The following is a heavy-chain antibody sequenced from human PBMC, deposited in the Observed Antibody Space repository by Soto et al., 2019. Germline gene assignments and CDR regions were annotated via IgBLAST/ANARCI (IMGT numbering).Heavy chain of an antibody. D-gene: IGHD3-10*01. CDR1: GFTFSSYG. V-gene: IGHV3-33*01. CDR3: ARDRLITMVRGVIETPYYYYGMDV. CDR2: IWYDGSNK. Sequence: GGSLRLSCAASGFTFSSYGMHWVRQAPGKGLEWVAVIWYDGSNKYYADSVKGRFTISRDNSKNTLYLQMNSLRAEDTAGYYCARDRLITMVRGVIETPYYYYGMDVWGQGTTVTVSS. J-gene: IGHJ6*02.